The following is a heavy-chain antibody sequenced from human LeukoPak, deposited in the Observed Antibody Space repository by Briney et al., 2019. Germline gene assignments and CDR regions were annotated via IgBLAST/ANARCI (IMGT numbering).Heavy chain of an antibody. CDR2: IYYSGST. CDR1: GGSISSGGYY. Sequence: SETLSLTCTVSGGSISSGGYYWSWIRQPPGKGLEWIGYIYYSGSTNYNPSLKSRVTISVDTSKNQFSLKLSSVTAADTAVYYCARRSESGYDDWYFDLWGRGTLVTVSS. D-gene: IGHD5-12*01. CDR3: ARRSESGYDDWYFDL. V-gene: IGHV4-61*08. J-gene: IGHJ2*01.